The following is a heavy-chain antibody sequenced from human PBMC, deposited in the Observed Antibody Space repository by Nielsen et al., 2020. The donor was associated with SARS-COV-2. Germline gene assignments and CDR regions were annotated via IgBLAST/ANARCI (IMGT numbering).Heavy chain of an antibody. CDR1: GGTFSSYA. CDR2: ISGSGGST. J-gene: IGHJ4*02. V-gene: IGHV3-23*01. Sequence: SCKASGGTFSSYAMSWVRQAPGKGLEWVSAISGSGGSTYYADSVKGRFTISRDNSKNTLYLQMNSLRAEDTAVYYCAKGGDVQWLVPRYFDYWGQGTLVTVSS. CDR3: AKGGDVQWLVPRYFDY. D-gene: IGHD6-19*01.